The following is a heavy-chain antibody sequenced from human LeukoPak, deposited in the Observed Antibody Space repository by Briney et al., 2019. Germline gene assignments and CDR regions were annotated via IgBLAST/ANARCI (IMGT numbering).Heavy chain of an antibody. CDR2: IYPGDSDT. V-gene: IGHV5-51*01. CDR3: ARLSIAAAGTLDY. J-gene: IGHJ4*02. CDR1: GYIFDNFW. Sequence: GESLKISCKTSGYIFDNFWIAWVRQMPGKGLEWMGIIYPGDSDTRYSPSFQGQVTISADKSISTAYLQWSSLKASDTAMYYCARLSIAAAGTLDYWGQGTLVTVSS. D-gene: IGHD6-13*01.